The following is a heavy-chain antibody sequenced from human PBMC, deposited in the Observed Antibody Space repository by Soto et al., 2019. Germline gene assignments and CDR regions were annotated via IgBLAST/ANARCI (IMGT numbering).Heavy chain of an antibody. D-gene: IGHD2-15*01. V-gene: IGHV3-23*01. J-gene: IGHJ6*02. Sequence: EVQLLESGGGLVQPGGSLRLSCAASGFTFSRHAMSWVRQAPGKGLEWVSAISGGGDSAYHADSVKGRFTISRDNSQNTLFLQMNSLRAEDTALYYCAKAGGSTWDYGMDVWGQGTTVTVSS. CDR2: ISGGGDSA. CDR3: AKAGGSTWDYGMDV. CDR1: GFTFSRHA.